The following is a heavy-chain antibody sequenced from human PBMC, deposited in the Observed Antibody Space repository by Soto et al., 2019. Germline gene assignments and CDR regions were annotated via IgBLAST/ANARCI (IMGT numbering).Heavy chain of an antibody. D-gene: IGHD1-26*01. CDR3: AGTWADAFDI. V-gene: IGHV3-30*03. Sequence: GGSLRLSCAASGFTFSSYGMHWVRQAPGKGLEWVAVISYDGSNKYYADSVKGRFTISRDNSKNTLYLQMNSLRAEDTAVYYCAGTWADAFDIWGQGTMVTVSS. CDR1: GFTFSSYG. CDR2: ISYDGSNK. J-gene: IGHJ3*02.